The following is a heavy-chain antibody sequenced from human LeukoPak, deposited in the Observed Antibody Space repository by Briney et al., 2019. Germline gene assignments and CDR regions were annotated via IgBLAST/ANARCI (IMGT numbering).Heavy chain of an antibody. CDR2: INTSGGST. CDR1: GYTFTRYF. CDR3: ARDFYGMDV. J-gene: IGHJ6*02. V-gene: IGHV1-46*01. Sequence: ASVKVSCKASGYTFTRYFMHWVRQAPRQGLEWMGIINTSGGSTSYAQKFQGRVTVTRDTSTSTVYMELNSLRSEDTAVYYCARDFYGMDVWGQGTTVTVSS.